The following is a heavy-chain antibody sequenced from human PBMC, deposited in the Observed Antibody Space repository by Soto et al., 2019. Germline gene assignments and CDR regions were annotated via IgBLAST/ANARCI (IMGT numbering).Heavy chain of an antibody. V-gene: IGHV3-21*01. Sequence: GGSLRLSCAASGFTFSSYSMNWVRQAPGKGLEWVSSISSSSSYIYYADSVKGRFTISRDNAKNSLYLQMNSLRAEDTAVYYCARDYLESGITMMETAFDIWGQGTMVTVSS. CDR2: ISSSSSYI. CDR3: ARDYLESGITMMETAFDI. D-gene: IGHD3-22*01. CDR1: GFTFSSYS. J-gene: IGHJ3*02.